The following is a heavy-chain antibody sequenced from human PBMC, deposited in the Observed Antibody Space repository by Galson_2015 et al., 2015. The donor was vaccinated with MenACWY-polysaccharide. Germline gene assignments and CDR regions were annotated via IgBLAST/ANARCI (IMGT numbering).Heavy chain of an antibody. CDR3: ARGLYGMDV. V-gene: IGHV3-7*01. Sequence: SLRLSCAVSGFTFKNYWMSWVRQAPGKGLEWVANIKKDGSEKYCVDSVRGRFTISRDNGRSSLYLQMNGLRAEDTAVYYCARGLYGMDVWGQGTTVIVS. CDR2: IKKDGSEK. J-gene: IGHJ6*02. CDR1: GFTFKNYW.